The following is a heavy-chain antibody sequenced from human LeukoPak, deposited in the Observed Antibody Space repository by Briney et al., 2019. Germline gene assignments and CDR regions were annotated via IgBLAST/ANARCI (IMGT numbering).Heavy chain of an antibody. CDR2: IIPVFGTA. V-gene: IGHV1-69*13. J-gene: IGHJ4*02. CDR3: AIGHYGSGSYYNHPFDY. Sequence: VASVKVSCKASGGTFSSYAISWVRQAPGQGLEWMGGIIPVFGTANYAQKFQGRVTITADESTSTAYMELSSLRSEDTAVYYCAIGHYGSGSYYNHPFDYWGQGTLVTVSS. CDR1: GGTFSSYA. D-gene: IGHD3-10*01.